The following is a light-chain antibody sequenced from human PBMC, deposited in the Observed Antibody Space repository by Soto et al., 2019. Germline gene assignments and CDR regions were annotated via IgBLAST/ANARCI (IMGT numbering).Light chain of an antibody. Sequence: PGERSTLSRRPSQSVSSSYLAWYQQKPGQAPSLLIYRASTRATGIQARFSGSGSGTEFTLTISRLRPEDLATYYCLQLYNFSGTFGQGTRWIS. CDR1: QSVSSSY. J-gene: IGKJ1*01. V-gene: IGKV3D-7*01. CDR2: RAS. CDR3: LQLYNFSGT.